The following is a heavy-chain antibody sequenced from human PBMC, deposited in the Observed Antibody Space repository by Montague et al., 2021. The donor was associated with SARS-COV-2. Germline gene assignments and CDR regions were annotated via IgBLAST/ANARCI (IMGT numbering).Heavy chain of an antibody. V-gene: IGHV4-38-2*02. CDR2: MFHSGSS. Sequence: SETLSLTCHVSGFSISSGYYWGWIRQSPGKGLEWIGSMFHSGSSYYNVSLKSRVTISVDTSNNDFSLKLSSVTAADTAVYYCARGGNFWSDDYYYYPMDVWGQGTTVTVSS. D-gene: IGHD3-3*01. J-gene: IGHJ6*02. CDR1: GFSISSGYY. CDR3: ARGGNFWSDDYYYYPMDV.